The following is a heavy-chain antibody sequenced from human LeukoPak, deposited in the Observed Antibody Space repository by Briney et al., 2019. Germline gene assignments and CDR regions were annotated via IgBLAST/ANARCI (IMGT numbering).Heavy chain of an antibody. CDR3: AKEEYSTRYYYYGMDV. Sequence: GGSLRLSCAASGFTFSSNAMSWVRQAPGKGLEWVSAISGGGDSTFYADSVKGRFTISRDNSKNTLYLQMSSLRAEDTAIYYCAKEEYSTRYYYYGMDVWGQGTTVTVSS. CDR2: ISGGGDST. J-gene: IGHJ6*02. CDR1: GFTFSSNA. V-gene: IGHV3-23*01. D-gene: IGHD2-2*01.